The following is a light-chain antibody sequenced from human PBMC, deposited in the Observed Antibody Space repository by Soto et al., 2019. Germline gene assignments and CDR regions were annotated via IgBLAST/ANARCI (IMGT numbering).Light chain of an antibody. V-gene: IGKV1-5*03. CDR1: PTISSW. CDR2: KAS. J-gene: IGKJ1*01. Sequence: DLQMTPSPSTLSGSVGARVTITCRASPTISSWLAWYQQKPGKAPKLPIYKASTLKSGVPSRFSGSGSGTEFTLTISSLQPDDFATYYCQHYNSYSEAFGQGTKVDI. CDR3: QHYNSYSEA.